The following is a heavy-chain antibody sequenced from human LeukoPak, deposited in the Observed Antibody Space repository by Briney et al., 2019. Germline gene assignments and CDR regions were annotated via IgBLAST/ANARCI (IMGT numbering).Heavy chain of an antibody. CDR3: AKHKGTLLGATDY. CDR2: ISGSGLST. V-gene: IGHV3-23*01. D-gene: IGHD1-26*01. Sequence: PGASLRLSCAASGFIFSSYAMSWVRQVPGKGLVWVSAISGSGLSTYSADSVKGRFTISRDNSKNTLYLQMNSLRAEDTAVYYCAKHKGTLLGATDYWGQGTLVTVSS. J-gene: IGHJ4*02. CDR1: GFIFSSYA.